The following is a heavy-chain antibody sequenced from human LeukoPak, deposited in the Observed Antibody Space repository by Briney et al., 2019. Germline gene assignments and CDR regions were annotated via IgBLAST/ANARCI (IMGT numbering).Heavy chain of an antibody. D-gene: IGHD2-21*02. Sequence: QPGGSLRLSCAASGFTFSSYGMHWVRQTPGKGLEWVAVIWYDGSNKYYADSVKGRFTISRDNSKNTLYLQMNSLRAEDTAVYYCARSRIVVVTAIPDYWGQGTLVTVSS. V-gene: IGHV3-33*01. CDR1: GFTFSSYG. CDR2: IWYDGSNK. CDR3: ARSRIVVVTAIPDY. J-gene: IGHJ4*02.